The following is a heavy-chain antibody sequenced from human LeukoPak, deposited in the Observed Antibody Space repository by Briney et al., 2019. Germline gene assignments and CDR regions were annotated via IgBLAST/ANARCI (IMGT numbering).Heavy chain of an antibody. CDR1: GFTFSSYG. D-gene: IGHD6-19*01. J-gene: IGHJ4*02. CDR3: ANDHSSGWYVDYFDY. V-gene: IGHV3-30*18. CDR2: ISYDGSNK. Sequence: GGSLRLSCAASGFTFSSYGMHWVRQAPGKGLEWVAVISYDGSNKYYADSVKGRFTISRDNSKNTLYLQMNSLRAEDTAVYYCANDHSSGWYVDYFDYWGQGTLVTVSS.